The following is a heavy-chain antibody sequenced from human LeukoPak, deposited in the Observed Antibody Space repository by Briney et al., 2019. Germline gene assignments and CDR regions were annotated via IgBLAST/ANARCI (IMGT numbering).Heavy chain of an antibody. Sequence: ASVKVSCKASGHTSTTYAIHWVRQAPGQGLEWMGWINAGNGNIKYSQKFQGRVTITGDTSASTAYMELSSLRSEDTAVYYCAKGYCSSTSCYMDVWGQGTTVT. V-gene: IGHV1-3*01. CDR3: AKGYCSSTSCYMDV. D-gene: IGHD2-2*01. J-gene: IGHJ6*02. CDR2: INAGNGNI. CDR1: GHTSTTYA.